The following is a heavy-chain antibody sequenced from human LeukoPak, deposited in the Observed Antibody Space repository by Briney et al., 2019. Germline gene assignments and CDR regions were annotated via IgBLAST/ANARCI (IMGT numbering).Heavy chain of an antibody. CDR2: INPNSGGT. CDR1: GYTFTGYY. Sequence: GASVKVSCKASGYTFTGYYMHWVRQAPGQGLEWMGWINPNSGGTNYAQKFQGRVTMTRDTSISTAYMELSRLRSDDTAVYYCARAGVRGPYYDILTYPDYWGQGTLVTVSS. J-gene: IGHJ4*02. CDR3: ARAGVRGPYYDILTYPDY. V-gene: IGHV1-2*02. D-gene: IGHD3-9*01.